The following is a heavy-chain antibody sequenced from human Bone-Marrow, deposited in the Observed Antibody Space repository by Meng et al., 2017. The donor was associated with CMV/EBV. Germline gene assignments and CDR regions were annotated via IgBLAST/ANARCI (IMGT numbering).Heavy chain of an antibody. Sequence: GESLKISCAASGFTFSSYWMSWVRQAPGKGLEWVANIKQDGSEKYYVDSVKGRFTISRDNAKNSLYLQMNSLRAADTAVYYCARGLDCSSSSCCWGYWGQGTLVTVSS. CDR1: GFTFSSYW. V-gene: IGHV3-7*01. D-gene: IGHD2-2*01. CDR3: ARGLDCSSSSCCWGY. J-gene: IGHJ4*02. CDR2: IKQDGSEK.